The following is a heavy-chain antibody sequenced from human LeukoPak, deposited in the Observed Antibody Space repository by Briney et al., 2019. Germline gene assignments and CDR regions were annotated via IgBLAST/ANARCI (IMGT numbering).Heavy chain of an antibody. V-gene: IGHV3-20*04. CDR1: GFPFSGYG. CDR3: AREKPFYDSSGYYYPIAFDY. Sequence: GGSLRLSCAASGFPFSGYGMSWVRQAPGKGLEWVSGINWNGGSTGYADSVKGRLTIARDNAKNSLYLQMNSLRAEDTALYYCAREKPFYDSSGYYYPIAFDYWGQGTLVTVSS. J-gene: IGHJ4*02. CDR2: INWNGGST. D-gene: IGHD3-22*01.